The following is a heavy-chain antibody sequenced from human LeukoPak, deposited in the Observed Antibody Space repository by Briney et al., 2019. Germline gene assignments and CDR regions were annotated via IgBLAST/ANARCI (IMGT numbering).Heavy chain of an antibody. Sequence: SETLSLTCSVSGASVTGTYWSWVRQTPGKGLEWIAYTYYGGTTEYNPSLKSRATISVDTSKNQFSLDLRSVTAADTAVYYCARGKVDTAMASWDYYYMDVWGKGTTVTVSS. D-gene: IGHD5-18*01. J-gene: IGHJ6*03. CDR1: GASVTGTY. CDR2: TYYGGTT. V-gene: IGHV4-59*08. CDR3: ARGKVDTAMASWDYYYMDV.